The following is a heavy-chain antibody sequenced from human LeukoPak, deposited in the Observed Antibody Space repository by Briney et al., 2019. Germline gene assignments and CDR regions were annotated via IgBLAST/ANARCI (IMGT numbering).Heavy chain of an antibody. Sequence: AGGSLRLSCAASGFTFSSYGMHWVRQAPGKGLEWVAVISYDGSNKYYAVSVKGRFTISRDNSKNTLYLQMNSLRAEDTAVYFCARKTPRFGDYDYWGQGTLVTVSS. D-gene: IGHD2-15*01. CDR1: GFTFSSYG. V-gene: IGHV3-30*03. J-gene: IGHJ4*02. CDR3: ARKTPRFGDYDY. CDR2: ISYDGSNK.